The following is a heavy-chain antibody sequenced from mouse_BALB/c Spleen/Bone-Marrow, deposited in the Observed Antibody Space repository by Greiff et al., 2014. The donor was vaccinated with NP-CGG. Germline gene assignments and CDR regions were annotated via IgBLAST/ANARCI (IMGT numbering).Heavy chain of an antibody. J-gene: IGHJ1*01. CDR1: GFSLTSYG. CDR3: ARDPIYYDYDWYFDV. V-gene: IGHV2-9*02. D-gene: IGHD2-4*01. Sequence: VKLVEPGPGLVAPSQSLSITCTASGFSLTSYGVHWVRQPPGKGLEWLGVIWAGGSTNYNSALMSRLSISKDNSKSQVFLKMNSLQTDDTAMYYCARDPIYYDYDWYFDVWGAGTTVTVSS. CDR2: IWAGGST.